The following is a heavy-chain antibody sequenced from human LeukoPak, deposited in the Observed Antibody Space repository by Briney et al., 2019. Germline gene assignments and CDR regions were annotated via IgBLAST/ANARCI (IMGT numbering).Heavy chain of an antibody. CDR2: ISYDGSNK. D-gene: IGHD6-13*01. V-gene: IGHV3-30*04. CDR3: ARETSSWYPTLTYYFDY. Sequence: GGSLRLSCAASGFTFSSYAMHWVRQAPGKGLEWVAVISYDGSNKYYADSVKGRFTISRDNSKNTLYLQMNSLRAEDTAVYYCARETSSWYPTLTYYFDYWGQGTLVTVSS. J-gene: IGHJ4*02. CDR1: GFTFSSYA.